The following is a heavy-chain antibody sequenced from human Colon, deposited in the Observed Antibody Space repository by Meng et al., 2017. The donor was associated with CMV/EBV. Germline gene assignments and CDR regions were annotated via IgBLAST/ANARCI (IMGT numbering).Heavy chain of an antibody. V-gene: IGHV4-31*03. CDR3: AREDAFYGMDV. CDR2: IFSSGGA. J-gene: IGHJ6*02. CDR1: GGSINSGGYF. Sequence: CTVSGGSINSGGYFWSWIRQHPGKGLEWIGYIFSSGGAYYNPSLKSRLTISLDTSKNQFSLKLSSVTAADTAVYYCAREDAFYGMDVWGQGTAVTVSS.